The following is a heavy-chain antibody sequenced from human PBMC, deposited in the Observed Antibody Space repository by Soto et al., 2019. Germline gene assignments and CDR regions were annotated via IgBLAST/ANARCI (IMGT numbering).Heavy chain of an antibody. CDR2: MNPNSGNT. Sequence: ASVKVSCKASGYTLTSYDINWVRQATGQGLEWMGWMNPNSGNTGYAQKFQGRVTMTRNTSISTAYMELSSLRSEDTAVYYCRSSGWSLYYFDYWGQGTLVTVSS. D-gene: IGHD6-19*01. V-gene: IGHV1-8*01. J-gene: IGHJ4*02. CDR3: RSSGWSLYYFDY. CDR1: GYTLTSYD.